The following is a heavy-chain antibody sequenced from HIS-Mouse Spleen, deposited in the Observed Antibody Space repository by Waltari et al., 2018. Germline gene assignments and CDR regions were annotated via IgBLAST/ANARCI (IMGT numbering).Heavy chain of an antibody. Sequence: QVQLQESGPGLVKPSETLSLTCTVSGGSFSSYYWSWIRQPPGKGLEWIGYVYSSWCTNSNPSLKRRVTISVDTSKNRFSLKLSSVTAADTAVYYCARDSTYYDFWSGYYNGMDVWGQGTTVTVSS. CDR1: GGSFSSYY. CDR3: ARDSTYYDFWSGYYNGMDV. J-gene: IGHJ6*02. CDR2: VYSSWCT. D-gene: IGHD3-3*01. V-gene: IGHV4-59*01.